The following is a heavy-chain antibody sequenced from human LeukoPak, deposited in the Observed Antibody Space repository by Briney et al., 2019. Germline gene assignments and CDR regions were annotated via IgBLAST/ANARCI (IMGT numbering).Heavy chain of an antibody. CDR3: ARDGRGGYLDY. J-gene: IGHJ4*02. V-gene: IGHV3-7*01. D-gene: IGHD3-22*01. CDR1: GFTFSTCW. Sequence: PGGSLRLSCAASGFTFSTCWMSWVRQAPGKGLEWVANIKQDGSDKYYVDSVKGRFTISKDNGKNSLYLQMNSLRAEDTAVYYCARDGRGGYLDYWGRGTLVTVSS. CDR2: IKQDGSDK.